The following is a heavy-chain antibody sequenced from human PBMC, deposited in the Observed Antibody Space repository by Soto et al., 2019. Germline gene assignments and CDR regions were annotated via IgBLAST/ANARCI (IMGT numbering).Heavy chain of an antibody. V-gene: IGHV5-10-1*01. CDR1: GYSLPSYW. D-gene: IGHD6-6*01. J-gene: IGHJ3*02. Sequence: GESLKISCKGSGYSLPSYWISGVRQMPGKGLEWMGRIDPSDSYTNYSTSFQGHVTISADKSISTAYLQWSSLKASDTAMYYCSAAARHGVRAFYIWGQGTMVTVSS. CDR2: IDPSDSYT. CDR3: SAAARHGVRAFYI.